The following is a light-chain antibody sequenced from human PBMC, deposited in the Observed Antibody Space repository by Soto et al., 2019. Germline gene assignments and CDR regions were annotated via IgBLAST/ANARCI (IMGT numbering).Light chain of an antibody. V-gene: IGKV1-39*01. Sequence: DIQMTQSPSSLSASVGDRVTITCRASQSIRSYLNWYQQKPGKAPKLLIYAASTLQSGVPSRFSGSGSGTEFTLTISSLQPEDSATYYCQQSYSTLTFGPGTKVDI. CDR3: QQSYSTLT. J-gene: IGKJ3*01. CDR2: AAS. CDR1: QSIRSY.